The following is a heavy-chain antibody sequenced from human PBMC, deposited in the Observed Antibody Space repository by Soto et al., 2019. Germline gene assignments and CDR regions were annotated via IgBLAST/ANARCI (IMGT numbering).Heavy chain of an antibody. Sequence: GGSLRLSCAASGFTFSSYAMSWVRQAPGKGLEWVSAISGSGGSTYYADSVKGRFTISRDNSKNTLYLQMNSLRAEDTAVYYCAKRGTLTGAPGAVDVWGQGTTVTVSS. V-gene: IGHV3-23*01. D-gene: IGHD1-26*01. CDR3: AKRGTLTGAPGAVDV. J-gene: IGHJ6*02. CDR2: ISGSGGST. CDR1: GFTFSSYA.